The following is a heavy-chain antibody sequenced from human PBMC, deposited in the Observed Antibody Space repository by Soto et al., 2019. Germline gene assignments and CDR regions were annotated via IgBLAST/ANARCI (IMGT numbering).Heavy chain of an antibody. CDR3: AKDLTRQLAYWLDP. V-gene: IGHV1-2*02. CDR2: INAHSGGT. CDR1: GFSFTGYY. Sequence: QVQLVQSGAAVKKPGASVKVSCKASGFSFTGYYIHWLRQAPGQGLEWMGGINAHSGGTEYAQKFQGRVTLTRDTSIATAYLTLPSLTSDDTALYYCAKDLTRQLAYWLDPWGQGTQVTVSS. D-gene: IGHD6-6*01. J-gene: IGHJ5*02.